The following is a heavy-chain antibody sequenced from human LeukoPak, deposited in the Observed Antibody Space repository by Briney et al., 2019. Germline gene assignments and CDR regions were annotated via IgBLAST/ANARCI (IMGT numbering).Heavy chain of an antibody. CDR2: IYYSGST. J-gene: IGHJ4*02. CDR3: ARIGYCSGGSCN. Sequence: SETLSLTCTVSGGSISSSSYYWGWIRQPPGKGLEWIGSIYYSGSTYYNPSLKSRVTISVDTSKNQFSLKLSSVTAADTAVYYCARIGYCSGGSCNWGQGTLVTVSS. D-gene: IGHD2-15*01. V-gene: IGHV4-39*01. CDR1: GGSISSSSYY.